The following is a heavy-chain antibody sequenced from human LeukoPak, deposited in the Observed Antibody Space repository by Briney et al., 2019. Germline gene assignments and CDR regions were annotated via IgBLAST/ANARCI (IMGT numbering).Heavy chain of an antibody. Sequence: GESLKISCKGSGYSFTSYYIGRVRQMPGKGLEWMGIVYPGDSHTIYSPSFQGQVTFSADKSISTAYLQWSSLKASDTAIYYCARHHPGSYYYGMDVWGQGTVVTVSS. J-gene: IGHJ6*02. CDR1: GYSFTSYY. V-gene: IGHV5-51*01. D-gene: IGHD1-14*01. CDR2: VYPGDSHT. CDR3: ARHHPGSYYYGMDV.